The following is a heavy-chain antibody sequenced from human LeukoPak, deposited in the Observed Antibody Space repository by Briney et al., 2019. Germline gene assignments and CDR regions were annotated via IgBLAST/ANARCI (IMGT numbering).Heavy chain of an antibody. J-gene: IGHJ4*02. V-gene: IGHV3-20*04. CDR1: GFTFDDYG. CDR2: INWNGGST. Sequence: PGGSLRLSCAATGFTFDDYGMSWVRQAPGKGLEWVSGINWNGGSTGYADSVKGRFTISRDNAKNSLYLQMNSLRAEDTALYYCARAGYSGSYQEYWGQGTLVTVSS. D-gene: IGHD1-26*01. CDR3: ARAGYSGSYQEY.